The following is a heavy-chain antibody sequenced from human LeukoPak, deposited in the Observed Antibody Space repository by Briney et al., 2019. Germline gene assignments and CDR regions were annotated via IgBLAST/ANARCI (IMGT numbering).Heavy chain of an antibody. V-gene: IGHV1-2*04. CDR2: INPNSGGT. Sequence: ASVKVSCKASGYTFTGYYMHWVRQAPGQGLEWMGWINPNSGGTNYAQKFQGWVTMTRDTSISTAYMELSRLRSDDTAVYYCARAEDGYSSGWYPIDYWGQGTLVTVSS. J-gene: IGHJ4*02. CDR1: GYTFTGYY. D-gene: IGHD6-19*01. CDR3: ARAEDGYSSGWYPIDY.